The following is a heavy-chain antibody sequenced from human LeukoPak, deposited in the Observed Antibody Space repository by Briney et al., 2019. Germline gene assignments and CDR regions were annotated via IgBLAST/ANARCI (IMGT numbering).Heavy chain of an antibody. CDR2: IYYSGNT. D-gene: IGHD3/OR15-3a*01. CDR3: ARQTGSGLFILP. J-gene: IGHJ4*02. CDR1: GVSISSSNSY. V-gene: IGHV4-39*01. Sequence: SETLSLICTVSGVSISSSNSYWGWIRQPPGKGLEWIGSIYYSGNTYYNASLKSQVSISIDTSKNQFSLRLTSVTAADTAVYYCARQTGSGLFILPGGQGTLVTVSS.